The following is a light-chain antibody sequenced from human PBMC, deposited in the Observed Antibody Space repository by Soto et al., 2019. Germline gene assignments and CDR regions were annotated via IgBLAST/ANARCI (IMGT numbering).Light chain of an antibody. V-gene: IGKV1-5*03. Sequence: DIQMTQSPATLSAFVGDRVTITCRASQSISSWLAWYQQKPGKAPKLLVYQASTLESGVPLRFSGSGSGTEFTLTISSLQPEEFATYYCQQRNSHPITFGQGTRLEIK. J-gene: IGKJ5*01. CDR2: QAS. CDR3: QQRNSHPIT. CDR1: QSISSW.